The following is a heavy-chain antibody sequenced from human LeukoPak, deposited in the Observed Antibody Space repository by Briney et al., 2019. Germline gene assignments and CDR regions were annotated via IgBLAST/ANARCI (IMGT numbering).Heavy chain of an antibody. V-gene: IGHV1-8*03. CDR1: GYTFTSYD. J-gene: IGHJ4*02. CDR3: TRGLDY. Sequence: ASVTVTCKASGYTFTSYDINWVRQAPGQGLEWMGWMNFNTGKTGYAQKFQGRVTITRKTSISTSYMELSSLRSEDTAVYCCTRGLDYWGQGTLVTVSS. CDR2: MNFNTGKT.